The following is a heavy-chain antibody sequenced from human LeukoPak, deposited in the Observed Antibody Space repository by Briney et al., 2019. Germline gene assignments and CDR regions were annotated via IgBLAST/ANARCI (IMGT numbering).Heavy chain of an antibody. D-gene: IGHD1-26*01. CDR2: ISGSGGST. J-gene: IGHJ4*02. Sequence: PGGSLRLSCAASGFTFSSYAMSWVRQAPGKGLEWVSAISGSGGSTDFADSVKGRFTISRDNSKNTLYLQMNSLRAEDTAVYYCAKGDKLWELHPPDFDYWGQGTLVTVPS. CDR1: GFTFSSYA. V-gene: IGHV3-23*01. CDR3: AKGDKLWELHPPDFDY.